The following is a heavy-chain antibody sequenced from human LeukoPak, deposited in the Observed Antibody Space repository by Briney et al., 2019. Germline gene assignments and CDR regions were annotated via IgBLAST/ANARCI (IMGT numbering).Heavy chain of an antibody. D-gene: IGHD3-10*01. CDR1: GGSVSSGDYY. J-gene: IGHJ5*02. CDR2: IYYSGST. Sequence: SETLSLTCTVSGGSVSSGDYYWSWIRQPPGKDLEWIGYIYYSGSTNYNPSLKSRVTISADTSKNQFSLKLSSVTAADTAVYYCARVVGYYGSGTLDWFDPWGQGTLVTVSS. V-gene: IGHV4-30-4*01. CDR3: ARVVGYYGSGTLDWFDP.